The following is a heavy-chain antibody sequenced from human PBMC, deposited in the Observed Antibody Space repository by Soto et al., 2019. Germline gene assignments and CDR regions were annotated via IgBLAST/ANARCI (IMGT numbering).Heavy chain of an antibody. CDR3: ARGYCTATIRDPLFAF. Sequence: GEYLKISCQGSGYAFSSYWIAWVRQMPGKGLEWMGIIYPGDSDTRYSPSFQGQVTISVDKSITTAYLQWSSLKASDTAMYYCARGYCTATIRDPLFAFCGQGTLVIVSS. V-gene: IGHV5-51*01. J-gene: IGHJ1*01. D-gene: IGHD2-8*02. CDR2: IYPGDSDT. CDR1: GYAFSSYW.